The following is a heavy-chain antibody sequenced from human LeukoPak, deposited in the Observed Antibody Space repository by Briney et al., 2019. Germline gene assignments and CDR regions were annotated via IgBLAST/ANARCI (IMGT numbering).Heavy chain of an antibody. CDR1: GYTFTGYY. D-gene: IGHD3-22*01. Sequence: GASVKVSCKASGYTFTGYYMHWVRQAPGQGLEWMGWINPNSGGTNYAQKFQGRVTMTRDTSISTAYMELSRLRSDDTAVYYCARPSYSGYLYGSSGSFEVDVWGQGTTVTVSS. CDR2: INPNSGGT. J-gene: IGHJ6*02. CDR3: ARPSYSGYLYGSSGSFEVDV. V-gene: IGHV1-2*02.